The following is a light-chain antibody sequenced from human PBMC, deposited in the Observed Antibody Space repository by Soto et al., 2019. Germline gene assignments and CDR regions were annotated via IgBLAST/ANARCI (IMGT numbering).Light chain of an antibody. CDR3: QQRTTWPPPT. J-gene: IGKJ4*01. CDR2: DAS. Sequence: VLTQSPAILSLSVGERATLSCRASRYVGTYVAWYQQKPGQAPRLLVYDASNRATVIPPRFSGSGSGTDFTLTISGLELDDFAVYYCQQRTTWPPPTFGGGTTVEIK. CDR1: RYVGTY. V-gene: IGKV3-11*01.